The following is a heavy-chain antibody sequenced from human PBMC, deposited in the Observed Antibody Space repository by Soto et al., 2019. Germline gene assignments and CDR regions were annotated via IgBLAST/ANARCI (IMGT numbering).Heavy chain of an antibody. D-gene: IGHD4-4*01. CDR2: INAGNAKT. CDR3: ASGLHEVYGMDV. CDR1: GYTFTNYA. J-gene: IGHJ6*02. Sequence: QVQLVQSGAEVKKPGASVKVSCKASGYTFTNYAMHWVRQAPGQRLEWMGWINAGNAKTKYSQKFQGRVTITRDTSASTAYMELSSLRSEDTAVFYCASGLHEVYGMDVWGQVTTVTVSS. V-gene: IGHV1-3*01.